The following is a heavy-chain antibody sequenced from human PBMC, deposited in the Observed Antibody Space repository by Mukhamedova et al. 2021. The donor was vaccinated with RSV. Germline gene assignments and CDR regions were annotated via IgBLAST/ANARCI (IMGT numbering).Heavy chain of an antibody. V-gene: IGHV4-4*02. D-gene: IGHD2-2*01. CDR3: ARDRHYCSSTSCYFYYYYGMDV. Sequence: WSWVRQPPGKGLEWIGEIYHSGSTNYNPSLKGRVTISVDKSKNQFSLKLSSVTAADTAVYYCARDRHYCSSTSCYFYYYYGMDVW. CDR2: IYHSGST. J-gene: IGHJ6*01.